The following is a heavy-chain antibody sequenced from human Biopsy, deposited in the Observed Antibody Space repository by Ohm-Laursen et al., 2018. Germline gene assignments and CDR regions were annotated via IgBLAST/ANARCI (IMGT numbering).Heavy chain of an antibody. CDR2: ISPNSGGT. CDR3: ARDIMNRIAGLVARSDVFDV. Sequence: ASVKVSCKGSGYAVNDYFLHWLRQAPGQGPEWKGWISPNSGGTNYAQKFQGRVTMTTDTSTSTVYLELRRLISDDTAVYYCARDIMNRIAGLVARSDVFDVWGQGTLVTVSS. V-gene: IGHV1-2*02. CDR1: GYAVNDYF. J-gene: IGHJ3*01. D-gene: IGHD3-16*01.